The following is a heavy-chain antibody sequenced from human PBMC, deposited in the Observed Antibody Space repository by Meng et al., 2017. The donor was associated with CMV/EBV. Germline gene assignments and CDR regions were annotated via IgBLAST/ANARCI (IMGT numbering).Heavy chain of an antibody. Sequence: ASVTVSCKASGYTFTSYGISWVRQAPGQGLEWMGWISAYNGNTNYAQKLQGRVTMTTDTSTSTAYMELRSLRSDDTAVYYCARGGGAELFKRITIADYWGQGTLVTVSS. CDR2: ISAYNGNT. CDR3: ARGGGAELFKRITIADY. D-gene: IGHD3-3*01. V-gene: IGHV1-18*01. CDR1: GYTFTSYG. J-gene: IGHJ4*02.